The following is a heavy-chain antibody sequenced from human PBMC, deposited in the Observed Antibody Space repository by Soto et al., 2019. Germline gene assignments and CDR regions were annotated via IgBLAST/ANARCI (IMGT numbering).Heavy chain of an antibody. Sequence: PSETLSLTCAVSGVSISSSNWWSWVRQPPGKGLEWIGEIYHSGSTNYNPSLKSRVTISVDKSKNQFSLKLSSVTAADTAVYYCARGRIQLWYPFDYWGQGTLVTVSS. CDR2: IYHSGST. CDR1: GVSISSSNW. D-gene: IGHD5-18*01. J-gene: IGHJ4*02. V-gene: IGHV4-4*02. CDR3: ARGRIQLWYPFDY.